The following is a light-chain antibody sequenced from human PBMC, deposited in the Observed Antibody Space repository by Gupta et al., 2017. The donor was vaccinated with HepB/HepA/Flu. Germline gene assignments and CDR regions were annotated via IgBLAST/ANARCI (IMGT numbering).Light chain of an antibody. CDR1: SSNIGAGYD. V-gene: IGLV1-40*01. CDR2: GNS. Sequence: QSVLTQPPSVSGAPGQRVTIPCTGSSSNIGAGYDVHWYQPLPGTAPKLLIYGNSNRPSGVPDRFSGSKSGTSASLAITGLQAEDEADYYCQSYDSSLSVWVFGGGTKLTVL. CDR3: QSYDSSLSVWV. J-gene: IGLJ3*02.